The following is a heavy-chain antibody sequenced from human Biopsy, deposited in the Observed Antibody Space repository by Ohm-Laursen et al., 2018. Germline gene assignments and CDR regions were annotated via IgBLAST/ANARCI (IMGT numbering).Heavy chain of an antibody. CDR1: GFIFSSYA. CDR3: AKIAFDSSGANTMRDY. D-gene: IGHD3-22*01. V-gene: IGHV3-30*18. CDR2: ISYDGSKK. J-gene: IGHJ4*02. Sequence: SLRLSCAASGFIFSSYAMHWVRQAPGKGLQWVAFISYDGSKKDYGDSVKGRFTISRDNSKNTLYLQMNNLRAEDTAVYYCAKIAFDSSGANTMRDYWGQGTPVTVFS.